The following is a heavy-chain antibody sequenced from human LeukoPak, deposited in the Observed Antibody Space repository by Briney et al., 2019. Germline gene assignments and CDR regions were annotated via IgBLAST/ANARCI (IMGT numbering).Heavy chain of an antibody. CDR3: ARDKKYRPSYYYYYYGMDV. D-gene: IGHD6-6*01. CDR2: ISYDGSNK. CDR1: GFTFSSYA. V-gene: IGHV3-30-3*01. Sequence: GGSLRLSCAASGFTFSSYAMHWVRQAPGKGLEWVAVISYDGSNKYYADSVKGRFTISRDNSKNTLYLQMNSLRAEDTAVYYCARDKKYRPSYYYYYYGMDVWGQGTTVTVSS. J-gene: IGHJ6*02.